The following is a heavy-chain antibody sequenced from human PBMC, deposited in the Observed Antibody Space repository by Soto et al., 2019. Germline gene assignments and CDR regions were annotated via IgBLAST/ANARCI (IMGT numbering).Heavy chain of an antibody. CDR1: GFTFSNAW. V-gene: IGHV3-15*01. CDR3: ASGLLGR. CDR2: IKSNTNGGTA. Sequence: GGSLRLSCAASGFTFSNAWMSWVRQAPSKGLEWVGRIKSNTNGGTADCIAPVKDRFTISRDDSQNTLYLQMNSLKTEDTAVYYCASGLLGRWGQGTLVTVSS. J-gene: IGHJ4*02. D-gene: IGHD3-16*01.